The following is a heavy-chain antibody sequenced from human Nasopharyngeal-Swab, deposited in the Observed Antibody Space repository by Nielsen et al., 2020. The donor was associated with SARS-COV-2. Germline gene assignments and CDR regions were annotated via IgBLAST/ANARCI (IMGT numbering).Heavy chain of an antibody. CDR3: ARDRVSGSYVDY. Sequence: VRQAPGKGLEWVAVISYDGSNKYYADSVKGRFTISRGNSKNTLYLQMNSLRAEDTAVYYCARDRVSGSYVDYWGQGTLVTVSS. D-gene: IGHD1-26*01. CDR2: ISYDGSNK. J-gene: IGHJ4*02. V-gene: IGHV3-30-3*01.